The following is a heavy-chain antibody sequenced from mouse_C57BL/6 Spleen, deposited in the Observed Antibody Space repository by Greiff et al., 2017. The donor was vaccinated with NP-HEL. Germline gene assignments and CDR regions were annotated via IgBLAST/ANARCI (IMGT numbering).Heavy chain of an antibody. CDR2: ISNGGTYT. D-gene: IGHD2-1*01. CDR3: TSHDGNYVEAY. CDR1: GFTFTNYG. J-gene: IGHJ3*01. V-gene: IGHV5-6*01. Sequence: VQLQQSGGDLVKPGGSLKFSCAASGFTFTNYGMSWVRQTPDKRLEWVATISNGGTYTYYPDSVKGRFTISRDNARTTLYLQMRSLQSEDTAMYSCTSHDGNYVEAYWGRGALVTVAA.